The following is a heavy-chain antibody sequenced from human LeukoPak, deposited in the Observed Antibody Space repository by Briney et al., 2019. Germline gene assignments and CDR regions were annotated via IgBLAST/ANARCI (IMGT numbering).Heavy chain of an antibody. CDR3: ARKTPSRPRRNYGLGY. CDR1: GYTFTSYD. D-gene: IGHD1-7*01. J-gene: IGHJ4*02. V-gene: IGHV1-8*01. Sequence: AASVKVSCKASGYTFTSYDINWVRQATGQGLEWMGWMNPNSGNTGYAQKFQGRVTMTRNTSISTAYMELSSLRSEDTAVYYCARKTPSRPRRNYGLGYWGQGTLVTVSS. CDR2: MNPNSGNT.